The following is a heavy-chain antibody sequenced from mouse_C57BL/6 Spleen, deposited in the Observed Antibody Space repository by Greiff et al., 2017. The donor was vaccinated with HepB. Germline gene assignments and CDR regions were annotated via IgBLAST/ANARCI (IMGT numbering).Heavy chain of an antibody. CDR2: IYPGSGST. Sequence: QVQLQQPGAELVKPGASVKMSCKASGYTFTSYWITWVKQRPGQGLEWIGDIYPGSGSTNYNEKFKSKATLTVDTSSSTAYMQLSSLTSEDSAVYYCARKEGYYYDYDGYAMDYWGQGTSVTVSS. D-gene: IGHD2-4*01. V-gene: IGHV1-55*01. CDR3: ARKEGYYYDYDGYAMDY. CDR1: GYTFTSYW. J-gene: IGHJ4*01.